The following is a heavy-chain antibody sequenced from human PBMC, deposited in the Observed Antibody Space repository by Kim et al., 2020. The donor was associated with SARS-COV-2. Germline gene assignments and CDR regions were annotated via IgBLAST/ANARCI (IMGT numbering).Heavy chain of an antibody. D-gene: IGHD5-12*01. CDR2: IGTAGDT. Sequence: GGSLRLSCAASGFTFSNYDMHWVRQPTGKGLEWVSGIGTAGDTYYEGSVKGRFTISRENVKNSLYLQMNSLTAGDTAVYYCARLFKEYSGYPFYFDYWGQGALVTVS. V-gene: IGHV3-13*01. CDR1: GFTFSNYD. J-gene: IGHJ4*02. CDR3: ARLFKEYSGYPFYFDY.